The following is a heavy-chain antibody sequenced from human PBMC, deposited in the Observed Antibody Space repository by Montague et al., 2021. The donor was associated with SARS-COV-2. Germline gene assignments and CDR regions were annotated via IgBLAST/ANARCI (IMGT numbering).Heavy chain of an antibody. J-gene: IGHJ2*01. CDR1: GGSITSDGYY. V-gene: IGHV4-31*03. Sequence: TLSLTCTVSGGSITSDGYYWIWIRPHPGKGLECIGYIYYSGSTYYNPSLQIRVTISVDTSKNQFSLKMSSVTAADTAVYYCARSPEPMIILIITSLNWYFDLWGRGTLVTVSS. CDR3: ARSPEPMIILIITSLNWYFDL. D-gene: IGHD3-22*01. CDR2: IYYSGST.